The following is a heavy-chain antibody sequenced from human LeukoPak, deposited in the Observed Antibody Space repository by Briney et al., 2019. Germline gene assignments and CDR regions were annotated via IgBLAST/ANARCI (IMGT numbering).Heavy chain of an antibody. V-gene: IGHV3-33*01. CDR1: GFIFSRYG. Sequence: GGSLRLSCSVSGFIFSRYGMHWVRQAPGKGLEWVAVIWYDGSQEYYADSVKGRFTIPRDNSKSTLFLEINSLRAEDTAQYYCARADEANMDYWGQGTLVIVST. CDR2: IWYDGSQE. D-gene: IGHD2/OR15-2a*01. J-gene: IGHJ4*02. CDR3: ARADEANMDY.